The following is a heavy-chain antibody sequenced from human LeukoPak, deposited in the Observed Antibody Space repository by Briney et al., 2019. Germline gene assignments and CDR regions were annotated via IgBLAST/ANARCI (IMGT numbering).Heavy chain of an antibody. V-gene: IGHV1-2*02. CDR1: GYSFTAYY. J-gene: IGHJ4*02. CDR2: INPNSGGT. D-gene: IGHD6-19*01. Sequence: ASVKVSCKASGYSFTAYYMHWVRQAPGQGLEWMGWINPNSGGTNYAQKSQGRVTMTRDTSISTAYMELSRLRSDDTAVYYCARDIRQWLVRGAFFDYWGQGTLVTVSS. CDR3: ARDIRQWLVRGAFFDY.